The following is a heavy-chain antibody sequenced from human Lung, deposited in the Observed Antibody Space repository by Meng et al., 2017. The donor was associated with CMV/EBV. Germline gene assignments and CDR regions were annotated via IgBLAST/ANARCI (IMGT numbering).Heavy chain of an antibody. CDR1: GFTFSDYY. CDR3: ASHRYSGSYYPPPWFDP. D-gene: IGHD1-26*01. Sequence: SCASSGFTFSDYYMSWIRQAPGKGLEWVSYISSSGSTIYYADSVKGRFTISRDNAKHSLYLHMNSLRAEDTAVYYCASHRYSGSYYPPPWFDPWXQGTXVTVSS. CDR2: ISSSGSTI. V-gene: IGHV3-11*01. J-gene: IGHJ5*02.